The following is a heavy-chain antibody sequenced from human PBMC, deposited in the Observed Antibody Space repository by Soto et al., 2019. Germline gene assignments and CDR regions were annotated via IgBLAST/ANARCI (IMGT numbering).Heavy chain of an antibody. Sequence: GASVKVSFKASGGTFSSYAISWVRQAPGQGLEWMGGIIPIFGTANYAQKFQGRVTITADESTSTAYMELSSLRSEDTAVYYCARDRIAARYFDYWGQGTLVTVSS. CDR2: IIPIFGTA. D-gene: IGHD6-6*01. V-gene: IGHV1-69*13. J-gene: IGHJ4*02. CDR3: ARDRIAARYFDY. CDR1: GGTFSSYA.